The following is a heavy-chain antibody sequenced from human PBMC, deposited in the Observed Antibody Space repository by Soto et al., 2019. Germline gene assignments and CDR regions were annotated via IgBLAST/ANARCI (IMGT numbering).Heavy chain of an antibody. J-gene: IGHJ4*02. D-gene: IGHD3-16*02. CDR1: GFSLSNARMG. V-gene: IGHV2-26*01. Sequence: QVTLKESGPVLVKPTETLTLTCTVSGFSLSNARMGVSWIRQPPGKALEWLAHIFSNDEKSYSTSLKSRLIISKDTSKXQVXLXKTNMDPVDTATYYCARTRYDYVWGSYRYRPYYFDYWGQGTLVTVSS. CDR2: IFSNDEK. CDR3: ARTRYDYVWGSYRYRPYYFDY.